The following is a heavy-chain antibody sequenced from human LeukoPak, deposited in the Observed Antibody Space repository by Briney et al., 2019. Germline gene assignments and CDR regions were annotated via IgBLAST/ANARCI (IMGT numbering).Heavy chain of an antibody. J-gene: IGHJ6*04. CDR3: TRHHRPMVRDEYGMDV. CDR1: GFTFGDYA. V-gene: IGHV3-49*04. Sequence: PGESLRLSCTASGFTFGDYAMSWVRQAPGKGLEWVGFIRSKAYGGTTEYAASVKGRFTISRDDSKSIAYLQMNSLKTEDTAVYYCTRHHRPMVRDEYGMDVWGKGTTVTVSS. CDR2: IRSKAYGGTT. D-gene: IGHD3-10*01.